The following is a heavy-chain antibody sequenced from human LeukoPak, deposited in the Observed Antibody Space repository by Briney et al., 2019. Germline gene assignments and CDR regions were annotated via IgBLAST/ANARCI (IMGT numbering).Heavy chain of an antibody. CDR3: ASEDYGGSGWRYYFDY. Sequence: GGSLRLSCAASGFTFSSYAMHWVRQAPGKGLEWVAVISYDGSNKYYADSVKGRFTISRDNSKNTLYLQMNSLRAEDTAVYYCASEDYGGSGWRYYFDYWGQGTLVTVSS. J-gene: IGHJ4*02. CDR2: ISYDGSNK. V-gene: IGHV3-30-3*01. CDR1: GFTFSSYA. D-gene: IGHD6-19*01.